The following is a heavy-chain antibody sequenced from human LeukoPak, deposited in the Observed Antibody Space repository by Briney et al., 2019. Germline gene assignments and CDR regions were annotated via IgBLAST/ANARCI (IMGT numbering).Heavy chain of an antibody. CDR1: GGSFSGYY. J-gene: IGHJ4*02. CDR3: ARASGGSCYGY. CDR2: INHSGST. V-gene: IGHV4-34*01. D-gene: IGHD2-15*01. Sequence: SETLSLTCAVYGGSFSGYYWSWIRQPPGKGLEWIGEINHSGSTNYNPSLKSRDTISVDTSKNQFSLKLSSVTAADTAVYYCARASGGSCYGYWGQGTLVTVSS.